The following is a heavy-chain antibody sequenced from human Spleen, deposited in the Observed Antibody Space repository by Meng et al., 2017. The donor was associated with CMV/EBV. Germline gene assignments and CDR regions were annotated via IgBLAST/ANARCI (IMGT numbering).Heavy chain of an antibody. D-gene: IGHD1-26*01. V-gene: IGHV5-51*01. CDR2: IYPGDSHV. J-gene: IGHJ3*01. CDR3: ARPSTVGVTAASFDV. CDR1: GYNFITYW. Sequence: GESLKISCKGSGYNFITYWIAWVRYMPGKGLEWMGIIYPGDSHVMYSPFFQGQVTISADRSISTAYLQWNSLTASDTAIYYCARPSTVGVTAASFDVWGQGTMVTVSS.